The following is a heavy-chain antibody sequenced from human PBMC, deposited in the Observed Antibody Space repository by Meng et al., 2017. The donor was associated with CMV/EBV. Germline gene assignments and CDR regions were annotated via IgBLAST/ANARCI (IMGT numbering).Heavy chain of an antibody. J-gene: IGHJ6*02. D-gene: IGHD5-24*01. CDR3: ASRLQPYYGMDV. CDR2: IIPILGIA. V-gene: IGHV1-69*10. Sequence: SVTVSCQASGGTFSSYAISWVRQAPGQGREWMGGIIPILGIANYAQKLQGRVTIPADKSTSTAYMELSSLRSEDTAVYYCASRLQPYYGMDVWGQGTTVTVSS. CDR1: GGTFSSYA.